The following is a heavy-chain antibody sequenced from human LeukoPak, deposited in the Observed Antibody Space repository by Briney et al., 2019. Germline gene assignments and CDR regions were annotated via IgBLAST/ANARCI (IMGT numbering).Heavy chain of an antibody. V-gene: IGHV1-2*02. J-gene: IGHJ6*02. Sequence: ASVKVSCKASGYTFNDHFIHWVRQAPGQRPEWVGWMDPKSGGTGFAPNFQGRVTLTRDTSVSAAYMELSSLTSDDTAVYYCVRAGAFYDILGVWGPGTTVAVSS. CDR1: GYTFNDHF. D-gene: IGHD3-9*01. CDR3: VRAGAFYDILGV. CDR2: MDPKSGGT.